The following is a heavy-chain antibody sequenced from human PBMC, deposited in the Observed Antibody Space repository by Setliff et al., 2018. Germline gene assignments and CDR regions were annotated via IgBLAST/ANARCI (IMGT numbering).Heavy chain of an antibody. J-gene: IGHJ4*02. CDR1: GYTFTNNY. Sequence: ASVKVSCKASGYTFTNNYVSWVRQAPGQGLEWMGRISAYNGNIDYAQKFQGRVSMTTDKSASTAYMELRSLTSDDTAVFYCARETCPDQYDTSGCFFQFWGQGTLVSVSS. CDR2: ISAYNGNI. CDR3: ARETCPDQYDTSGCFFQF. V-gene: IGHV1-18*01. D-gene: IGHD3-22*01.